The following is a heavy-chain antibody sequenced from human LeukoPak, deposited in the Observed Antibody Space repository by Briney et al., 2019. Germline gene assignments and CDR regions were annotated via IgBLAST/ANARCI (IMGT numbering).Heavy chain of an antibody. J-gene: IGHJ4*02. D-gene: IGHD1-26*01. V-gene: IGHV1-24*01. CDR3: ATGPSGSYYPNY. CDR1: GYTLTELS. CDR2: FDPEDGET. Sequence: ASVKVSCKVSGYTLTELSMHWVRQAPGKGLEWMGGFDPEDGETIYAQKFQGRVTMTEDTSTDTAYMELSSLRSEDTAVYYCATGPSGSYYPNYWGQGTLVTVSS.